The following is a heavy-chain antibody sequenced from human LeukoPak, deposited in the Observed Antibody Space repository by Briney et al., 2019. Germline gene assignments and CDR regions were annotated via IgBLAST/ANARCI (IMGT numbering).Heavy chain of an antibody. D-gene: IGHD6-13*01. J-gene: IGHJ4*02. CDR1: GGSISSSNYY. CDR2: IDYSGTT. CDR3: ASLGRMAAIGTEH. V-gene: IGHV4-39*07. Sequence: LETLSLTCSVSGGSISSSNYYWAWICQPPGKGLQWIGSIDYSGTTSDNPSVKSRVTISLDTSKNQFSLKLSSVTAADTAVYYCASLGRMAAIGTEHWGQGTLVTVSS.